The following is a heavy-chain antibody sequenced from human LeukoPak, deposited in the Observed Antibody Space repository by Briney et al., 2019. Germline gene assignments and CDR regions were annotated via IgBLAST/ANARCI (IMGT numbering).Heavy chain of an antibody. Sequence: SETLSLTCAVYGGSFSGYYWSRIRQPPGKGLEWIGEINQSGRINFNPSLKSRVTISADTSKNQFSLKLSSVTAADTAVYYCARNKKGYCSSTTCGSFDYWGQGTLATVSS. V-gene: IGHV4-34*01. CDR3: ARNKKGYCSSTTCGSFDY. CDR2: INQSGRI. D-gene: IGHD2-2*01. CDR1: GGSFSGYY. J-gene: IGHJ4*02.